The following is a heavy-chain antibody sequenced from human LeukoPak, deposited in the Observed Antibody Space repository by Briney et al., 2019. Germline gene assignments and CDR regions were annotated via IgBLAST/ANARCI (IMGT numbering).Heavy chain of an antibody. V-gene: IGHV3-74*01. Sequence: GGSLRLSCAASGLTFSSYWMHWVRQAPGRGLVWVSHINNDGSSTTYADSVKGRFTISRDNAKNTLYLQMNSLRAEDTAVYYCARDGSSGQFDFWGQGTLVTVSS. CDR1: GLTFSSYW. CDR3: ARDGSSGQFDF. D-gene: IGHD6-19*01. CDR2: INNDGSST. J-gene: IGHJ4*02.